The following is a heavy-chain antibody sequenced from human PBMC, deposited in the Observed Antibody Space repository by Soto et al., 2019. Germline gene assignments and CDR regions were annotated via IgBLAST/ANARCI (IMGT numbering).Heavy chain of an antibody. Sequence: PGGSLRLSCAASGFTFSSYAMSWVRQAPWRGLEWVSAISGSGGSTYYADSVKGRFTISRDNSRNTLYLQVNSLRAEDTAVCYCANRAGVPTLVWYYFDYWGQGTRVTVSS. V-gene: IGHV3-23*01. J-gene: IGHJ4*02. CDR3: ANRAGVPTLVWYYFDY. D-gene: IGHD3-16*01. CDR1: GFTFSSYA. CDR2: ISGSGGST.